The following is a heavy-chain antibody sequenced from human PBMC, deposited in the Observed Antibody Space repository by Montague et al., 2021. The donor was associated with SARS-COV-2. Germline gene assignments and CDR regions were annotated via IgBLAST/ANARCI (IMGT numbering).Heavy chain of an antibody. V-gene: IGHV4-61*01. CDR2: LYYTGHT. Sequence: SETLSLTCAVSGASVASGYFYWIWLRQPPGKGLEWIVYLYYTGHTNYNPSLESRVTMPVDPSKNQFSLTLTSVTAADTAVYYCARSLANVPSRPGFDYWGQGALVTVSS. D-gene: IGHD6-6*01. CDR3: ARSLANVPSRPGFDY. CDR1: GASVASGYFY. J-gene: IGHJ4*02.